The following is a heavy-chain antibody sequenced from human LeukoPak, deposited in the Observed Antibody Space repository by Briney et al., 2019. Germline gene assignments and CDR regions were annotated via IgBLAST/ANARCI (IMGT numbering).Heavy chain of an antibody. CDR1: GFSFSIYG. CDR3: ATRKLGNDY. V-gene: IGHV4-59*01. D-gene: IGHD7-27*01. Sequence: GSLRLSCAASGFSFSIYGMSWIRQSPGKGLEWIGYIYYTETSYNPSLKSRVTISADTSKNQFSLKLYSVTAADTAVYYCATRKLGNDYWGQGTLVTVSS. J-gene: IGHJ4*02. CDR2: IYYTET.